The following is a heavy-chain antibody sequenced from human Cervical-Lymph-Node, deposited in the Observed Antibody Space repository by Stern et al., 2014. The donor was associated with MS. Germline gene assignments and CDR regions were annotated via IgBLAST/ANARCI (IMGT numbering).Heavy chain of an antibody. J-gene: IGHJ6*02. CDR3: ASSVGELTPEAV. Sequence: VQLVESGAEVKKPGSSVRVSCKASGGTFSSYAISWVRQAPGQGLEWMGGIIPMFGTANYAQKFQGRVTITADDSTTTAYMEVSSLRSEDMAVYYCASSVGELTPEAVWGQGTTVTVFS. D-gene: IGHD3-10*01. CDR1: GGTFSSYA. V-gene: IGHV1-69*01. CDR2: IIPMFGTA.